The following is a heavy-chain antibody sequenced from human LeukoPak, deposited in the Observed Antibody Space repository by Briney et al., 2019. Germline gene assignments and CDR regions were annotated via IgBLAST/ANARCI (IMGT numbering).Heavy chain of an antibody. J-gene: IGHJ6*03. CDR3: AARRGYYHYMDV. Sequence: GGSLRLSCAASGVTFSNFAVNWVRQAPGKGLEWVSAISGGGHSTYYADSVKGRFTISRDNSKNTLSLQMNSLTAEDTAVYYCAARRGYYHYMDVWGKGTTVTVSS. CDR2: ISGGGHST. V-gene: IGHV3-23*01. CDR1: GVTFSNFA. D-gene: IGHD3-3*01.